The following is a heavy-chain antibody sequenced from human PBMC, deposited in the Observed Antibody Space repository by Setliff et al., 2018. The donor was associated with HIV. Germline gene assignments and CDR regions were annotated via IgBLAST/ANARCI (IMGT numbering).Heavy chain of an antibody. CDR2: IYYGGST. CDR1: GGSISSSSYY. D-gene: IGHD6-6*01. CDR3: ARSYRNSLFDAFDI. J-gene: IGHJ3*02. Sequence: SETLSLTCTVSGGSISSSSYYWGWIRQPPGKGLEWIGSIYYGGSTYYNPSLRGRVAISLDTSKNHFSLKLSSVTAADTAVYYCARSYRNSLFDAFDIWGQGTMVTVSS. V-gene: IGHV4-39*02.